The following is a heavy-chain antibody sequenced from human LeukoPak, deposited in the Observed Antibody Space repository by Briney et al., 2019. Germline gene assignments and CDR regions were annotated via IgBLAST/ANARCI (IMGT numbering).Heavy chain of an antibody. V-gene: IGHV3-30-3*01. CDR1: GFIFSNYP. CDR2: ISYDGSNK. D-gene: IGHD2-21*01. J-gene: IGHJ3*02. CDR3: ARQQTYGIVRDTAFDI. Sequence: GGSLRLSCAVSGFIFSNYPMHWVRQAPGKGLEWVAAISYDGSNKYYADSVKGRFTISRDNSKNTLYVQINSLRAEDTAVYYCARQQTYGIVRDTAFDIWGQGTKVTISS.